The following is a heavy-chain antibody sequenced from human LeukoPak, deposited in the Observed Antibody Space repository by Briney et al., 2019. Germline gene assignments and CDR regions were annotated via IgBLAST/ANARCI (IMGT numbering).Heavy chain of an antibody. Sequence: ASVKVSCKASGYTFTTYAMHWLRQAPGQRLEWMGWINAGNGNTKYSQEFQGRVTITRDTSASTAYMELSSLRSEDMAVYYCASHPLAYYYDSSGPMAYWGQGTLVTVSS. J-gene: IGHJ4*02. CDR2: INAGNGNT. D-gene: IGHD3-22*01. CDR3: ASHPLAYYYDSSGPMAY. V-gene: IGHV1-3*03. CDR1: GYTFTTYA.